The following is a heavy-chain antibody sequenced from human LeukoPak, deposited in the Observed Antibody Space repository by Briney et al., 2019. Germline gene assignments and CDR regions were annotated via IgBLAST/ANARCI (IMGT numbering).Heavy chain of an antibody. J-gene: IGHJ4*02. CDR2: IFYDGTIQ. CDR3: ARDPRGPAGYDSPARDTIDY. D-gene: IGHD3-22*01. V-gene: IGHV3-30*03. Sequence: GGSLRLSCAASRFTFTHYAMHWVRQTPGKGLEWVAVIFYDGTIQYYSDSVRGRLIVSRDNPKNTLYLQMNSLRAEDTAVYYCARDPRGPAGYDSPARDTIDYWGQGTLVTVSS. CDR1: RFTFTHYA.